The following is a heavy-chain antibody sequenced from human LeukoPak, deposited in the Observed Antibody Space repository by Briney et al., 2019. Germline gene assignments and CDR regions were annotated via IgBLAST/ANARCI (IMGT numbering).Heavy chain of an antibody. V-gene: IGHV1-18*01. J-gene: IGHJ5*02. Sequence: ASVKVSCKASGYTFTSYGISWVRQAPGQGLEWMGWISACNGNTNYAQKLQGRVTMTTDTSTSTAYIELRSLRSDDTAVYYCARVDIVVVPAAIATGWFDPWGQGTLVTVSS. D-gene: IGHD2-2*02. CDR2: ISACNGNT. CDR3: ARVDIVVVPAAIATGWFDP. CDR1: GYTFTSYG.